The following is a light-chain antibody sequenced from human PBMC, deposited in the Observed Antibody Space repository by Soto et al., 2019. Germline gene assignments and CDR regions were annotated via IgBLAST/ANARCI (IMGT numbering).Light chain of an antibody. CDR2: DAY. J-gene: IGKJ5*01. V-gene: IGKV3-11*01. Sequence: MLSPSPVTLSLWPGDSPTLSCRASQSFRGLLAWYQQKPGQAPRLLISDAYNRATGIPPRFSGSGSGTDFTLTISSLEPEDSAVYYCQQRHNWPITFGQGTRLEIK. CDR3: QQRHNWPIT. CDR1: QSFRGL.